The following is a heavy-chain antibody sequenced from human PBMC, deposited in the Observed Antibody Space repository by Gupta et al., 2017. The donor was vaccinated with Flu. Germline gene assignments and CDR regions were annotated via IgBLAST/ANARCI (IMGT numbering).Heavy chain of an antibody. V-gene: IGHV5-51*03. CDR1: GYSFISYW. D-gene: IGHD4-23*01. Sequence: EVQLVQSGAEVKKPGASLKISCKGSGYSFISYWIGWVRQMPGKGLEWMGVIYPSDSDTRYSPSFQGQVTLSVDKSITTAYLQWSSLKASDSAINYCARRNGGNVIDYWGQGTLVTVSS. CDR3: ARRNGGNVIDY. CDR2: IYPSDSDT. J-gene: IGHJ4*02.